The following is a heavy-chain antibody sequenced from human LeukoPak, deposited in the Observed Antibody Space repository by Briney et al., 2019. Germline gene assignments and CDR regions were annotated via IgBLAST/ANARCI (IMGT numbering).Heavy chain of an antibody. Sequence: PSETLSLTCTVSGGSISSYYWSWIRQPPGKGLEWIGYIYYSGSTNYNPSLKSRVTISVDTSKNQFSLKLGSVTAADTAVYYCARDNTIFGVVGHDAFDIWGQGTMVTVSS. J-gene: IGHJ3*02. CDR1: GGSISSYY. V-gene: IGHV4-59*01. CDR2: IYYSGST. CDR3: ARDNTIFGVVGHDAFDI. D-gene: IGHD3-3*01.